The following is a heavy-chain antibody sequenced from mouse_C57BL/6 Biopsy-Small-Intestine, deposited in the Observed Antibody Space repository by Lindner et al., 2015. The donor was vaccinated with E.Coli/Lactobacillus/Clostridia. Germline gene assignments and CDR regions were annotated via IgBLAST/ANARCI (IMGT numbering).Heavy chain of an antibody. D-gene: IGHD1-1*02. CDR1: GGTFSSYT. V-gene: IGHV1-4*01. Sequence: SVKVSCKASGGTFSSYTISWVRQAPGQGLEWMGGIIPIFGTANYAQNFQGRVTITADESTSTAYIELSSLRSEDTAVYFCARGWLAYYFDYWGQGTLVTVSS. J-gene: IGHJ2*01. CDR3: ARGWLAYYFDY. CDR2: IIPIFGTA.